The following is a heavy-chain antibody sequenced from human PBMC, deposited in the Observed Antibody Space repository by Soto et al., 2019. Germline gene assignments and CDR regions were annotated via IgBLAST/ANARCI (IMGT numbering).Heavy chain of an antibody. CDR1: GFTFSDYY. V-gene: IGHV3-11*05. CDR2: ISSSSSYT. J-gene: IGHJ4*02. Sequence: PGGSLRLSCAASGFTFSDYYMSWIRQAPGKGLEWVSYISSSSSYTNYADSVKGRFTISRDNAKNSLYLQMNSLRAEDTAVYYCARVGSIVVVPAAPFDYWGQGTLVTVSS. D-gene: IGHD2-2*01. CDR3: ARVGSIVVVPAAPFDY.